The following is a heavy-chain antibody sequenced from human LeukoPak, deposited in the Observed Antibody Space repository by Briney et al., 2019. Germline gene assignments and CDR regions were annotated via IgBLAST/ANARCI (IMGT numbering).Heavy chain of an antibody. D-gene: IGHD6-13*01. CDR3: ARARIAAAGYYFDY. J-gene: IGHJ4*02. Sequence: PGGSLRLSCAASGFTVSSNYMSWVRQAPGEGLEWVSVIYSGVSTYSADSVKSGFTISRDNSKNTLYLQMNSLRAEDTAVYYCARARIAAAGYYFDYWGQGTLVTVSS. CDR1: GFTVSSNY. V-gene: IGHV3-53*01. CDR2: IYSGVST.